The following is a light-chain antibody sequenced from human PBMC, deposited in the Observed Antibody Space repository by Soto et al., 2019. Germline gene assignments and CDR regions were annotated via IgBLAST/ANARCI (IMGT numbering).Light chain of an antibody. J-gene: IGLJ1*01. CDR2: EDS. V-gene: IGLV2-23*01. CDR1: SSDVGSYNL. CDR3: CSYAGSSTYV. Sequence: QSALIQPASVSGSPGQSITISCTGTSSDVGSYNLVSWYQQHPGKAPKLMIYEDSKRPSGVSNRFSGSKSGNTASLTISGLQAEDEADYYCCSYAGSSTYVFGTGTKVTVL.